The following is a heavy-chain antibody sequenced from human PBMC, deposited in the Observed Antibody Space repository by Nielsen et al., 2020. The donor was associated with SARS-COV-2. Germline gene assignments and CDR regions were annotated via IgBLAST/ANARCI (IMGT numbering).Heavy chain of an antibody. CDR3: ARLLGTSQGYFDY. J-gene: IGHJ4*02. D-gene: IGHD3-16*01. CDR1: GGSISSSNFY. V-gene: IGHV4-39*07. CDR2: IYYSGST. Sequence: SETLSLTCTVSGGSISSSNFYWGWIRQPPEKGLEWIGSIYYSGSTCYNPSLKSRVTISVDTSKNQFSLKLSSVTAADTAVYYCARLLGTSQGYFDYWGQGTLVTVSS.